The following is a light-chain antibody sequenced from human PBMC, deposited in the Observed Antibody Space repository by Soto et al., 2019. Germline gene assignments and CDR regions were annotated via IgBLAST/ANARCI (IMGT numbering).Light chain of an antibody. V-gene: IGKV3-11*01. J-gene: IGKJ1*01. CDR2: DVS. CDR3: QQRSNWPRT. CDR1: QSISSY. Sequence: LVLTQSPATLSLSPGKRATLSCRASQSISSYLIWYQQKPGQAPRLLIYDVSNRATGIPARFSGSRSGTDFTLTISSLEPEDFAFYYCQQRSNWPRTFGQGTKVDIK.